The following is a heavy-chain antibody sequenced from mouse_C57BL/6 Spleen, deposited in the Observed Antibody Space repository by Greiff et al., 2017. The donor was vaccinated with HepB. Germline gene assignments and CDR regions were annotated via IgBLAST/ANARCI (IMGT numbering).Heavy chain of an antibody. CDR3: ARKDTTVVGYFDY. Sequence: EVQLVESGGGLVKPGGSLKLSCAASGFTFSDYGMHWVRQAPEKGLEWVAYISSCSSTIYYEDTVKGRFTISRDNAKNTLFLQMTSLRSEDTAMYYCARKDTTVVGYFDYWGQGTTLTVSS. CDR1: GFTFSDYG. CDR2: ISSCSSTI. V-gene: IGHV5-17*01. J-gene: IGHJ2*01. D-gene: IGHD1-1*01.